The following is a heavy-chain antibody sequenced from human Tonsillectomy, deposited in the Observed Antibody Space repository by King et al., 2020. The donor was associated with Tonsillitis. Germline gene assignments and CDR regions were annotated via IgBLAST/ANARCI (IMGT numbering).Heavy chain of an antibody. V-gene: IGHV3-30*01. CDR3: ASDHYYDSDDYYTNY. J-gene: IGHJ4*02. CDR2: ISYDGSNK. CDR1: GFAFNTYA. Sequence: VQLVESGGGVVQPGRSLRLSCAASGFAFNTYAMHWVRQAPGKGLEWVTLISYDGSNKYYADSVKGRFTISRDNSKNTLSLQMNSLRAEDTAVYYCASDHYYDSDDYYTNYWGQGTLVTVSS. D-gene: IGHD3-22*01.